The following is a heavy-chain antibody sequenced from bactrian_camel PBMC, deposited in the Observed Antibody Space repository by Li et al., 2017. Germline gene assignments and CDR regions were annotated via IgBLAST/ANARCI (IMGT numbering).Heavy chain of an antibody. Sequence: QLVESGGNSVQPGGSLRLSCTAIGYTSGVNRMGWFRQAPGKEREGVAGIYTGAGGGFTHTADSVKGRFTISQDNAKRVYLQMNSLKPEDTAMYYCAADRAGRNEFGRDFCYAPQGFGYRGQGTQVTVS. CDR1: GYTSGVNR. CDR2: IYTGAGGGFT. D-gene: IGHD1*01. CDR3: AADRAGRNEFGRDFCYAPQGFGY. J-gene: IGHJ6*01. V-gene: IGHV3S53*01.